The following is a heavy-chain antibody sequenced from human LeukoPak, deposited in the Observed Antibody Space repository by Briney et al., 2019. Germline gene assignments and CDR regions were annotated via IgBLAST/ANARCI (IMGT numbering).Heavy chain of an antibody. D-gene: IGHD2-8*02. V-gene: IGHV4-4*02. Sequence: SETLSLTCAVSGGSIGIGYWWSWVRQPPGQGLEWIGEIHHSGSTNYNPSLKSRVTVSRDTSKNQFSLNLNSVTAADTAVYYCVRVRTGSISDHWGQGILVIVSS. CDR3: VRVRTGSISDH. J-gene: IGHJ4*02. CDR1: GGSIGIGYW. CDR2: IHHSGST.